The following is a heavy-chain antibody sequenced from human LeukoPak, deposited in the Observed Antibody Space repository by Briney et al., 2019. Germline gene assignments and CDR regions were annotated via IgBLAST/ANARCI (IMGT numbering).Heavy chain of an antibody. CDR1: GFSFSTYW. CDR2: ISSDGSST. V-gene: IGHV3-74*01. D-gene: IGHD2-15*01. CDR3: ARVGLHCSGGSCYDY. Sequence: PGGSLRLSCAASGFSFSTYWMHWVRHAPGKGLVWVSRISSDGSSTTYADSVQGRFTISRDNAKNTLYLQMNSLRAEGTAVYYCARVGLHCSGGSCYDYWGQGTLVTVSS. J-gene: IGHJ4*02.